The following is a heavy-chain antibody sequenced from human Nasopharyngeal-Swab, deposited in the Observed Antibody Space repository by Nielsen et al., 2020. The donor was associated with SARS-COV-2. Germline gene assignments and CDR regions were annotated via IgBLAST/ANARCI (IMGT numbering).Heavy chain of an antibody. CDR1: GFTFSSSG. J-gene: IGHJ4*02. Sequence: GESLKISCAASGFTFSSSGMDWVRQAPGKGLEWVAVISYDGSNEYYGDSVKGRFTISRDNSKNTLYLQMNSLRAGDTAVYYCAKGLGSGSYYNWVYFDYWGQGTLVTVSS. V-gene: IGHV3-30*18. CDR2: ISYDGSNE. CDR3: AKGLGSGSYYNWVYFDY. D-gene: IGHD3-10*01.